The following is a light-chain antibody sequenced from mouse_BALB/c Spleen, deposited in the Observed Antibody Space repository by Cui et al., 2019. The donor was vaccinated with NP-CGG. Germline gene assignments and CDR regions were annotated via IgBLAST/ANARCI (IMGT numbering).Light chain of an antibody. CDR1: IGAVTTTNY. CDR3: ALWYSNHWV. V-gene: IGLV1*01. CDR2: GTN. J-gene: IGLJ1*01. Sequence: GVTDASALTTSPRETLTLTCRSSIGAVTTTNYANWVQEKPDHLFTGLIGGTNNRAPGVPARFSGSLIGDKAALTITGAQTEDEAIYFCALWYSNHWVFGGGTKLTVL.